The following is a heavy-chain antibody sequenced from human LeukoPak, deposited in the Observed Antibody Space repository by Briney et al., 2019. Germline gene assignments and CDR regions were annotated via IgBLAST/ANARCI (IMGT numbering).Heavy chain of an antibody. CDR1: GDTFSSYA. CDR2: IIPIFGTA. D-gene: IGHD3-9*01. V-gene: IGHV1-69*05. CDR3: ARDIDDILTGYGGFDY. J-gene: IGHJ4*02. Sequence: SVKLSCKASGDTFSSYAISWVRQAPGQGLEWMGGIIPIFGTANYAQKFQGRVTITTDESTSTAYMELSSLRSEDTAVYYCARDIDDILTGYGGFDYWGQGTLVTVSS.